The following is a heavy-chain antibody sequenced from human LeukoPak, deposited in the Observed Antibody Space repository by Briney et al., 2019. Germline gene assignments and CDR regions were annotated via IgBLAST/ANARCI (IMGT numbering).Heavy chain of an antibody. D-gene: IGHD4-11*01. Sequence: PGGSLRLSCAASGFTFSSYAMHWVRQAPGKGLEWVAVISHDGSNKYYADSVKGRFTISRDNSKNTLYLQMNSLRAEDTAVYYCARDLHSKGMDVWGQGTTVTVSS. V-gene: IGHV3-30-3*01. J-gene: IGHJ6*02. CDR3: ARDLHSKGMDV. CDR2: ISHDGSNK. CDR1: GFTFSSYA.